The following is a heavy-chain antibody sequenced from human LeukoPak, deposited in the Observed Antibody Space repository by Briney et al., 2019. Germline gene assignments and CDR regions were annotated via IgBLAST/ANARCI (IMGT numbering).Heavy chain of an antibody. V-gene: IGHV3-43*01. D-gene: IGHD4-17*01. J-gene: IGHJ4*02. CDR3: AKDIGTTCLVY. CDR1: GFTFDDYT. Sequence: GGSLRLSCAASGFTFDDYTMHWVRQAPGKGLEWVSLISWDGGSTYHADSVKGRFTISRDNSKNSLYLQMNSLRTEDTALYYCAKDIGTTCLVYWGQGTLVTVSS. CDR2: ISWDGGST.